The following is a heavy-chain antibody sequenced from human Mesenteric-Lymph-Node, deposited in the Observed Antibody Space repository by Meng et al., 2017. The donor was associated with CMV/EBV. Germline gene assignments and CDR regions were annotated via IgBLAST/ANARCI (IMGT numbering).Heavy chain of an antibody. V-gene: IGHV1-18*01. Sequence: SCKASGYISTSYGITWVRQAPGQGLEWMGWISAYNGYRNYAQKLQGRVTMTTDTSTSTAYMELRSLRSDDTAVYYCARDSLLYYFDYWGQGTLVTVSS. CDR2: ISAYNGYR. D-gene: IGHD2-15*01. CDR3: ARDSLLYYFDY. J-gene: IGHJ4*02. CDR1: GYISTSYG.